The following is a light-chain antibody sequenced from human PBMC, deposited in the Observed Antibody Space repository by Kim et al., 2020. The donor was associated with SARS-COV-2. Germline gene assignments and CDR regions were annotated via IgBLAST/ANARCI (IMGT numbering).Light chain of an antibody. V-gene: IGKV3-15*01. CDR3: QHYTNWPPWT. J-gene: IGKJ1*01. CDR1: QSIRSN. Sequence: SPGERATRSCRASQSIRSNLAWYQQTPGQAPRLLIYDASTRATGIPARFSGSGSGTEFTLTISSLQSEDFAVYYCQHYTNWPPWTFGQGTKVDIK. CDR2: DAS.